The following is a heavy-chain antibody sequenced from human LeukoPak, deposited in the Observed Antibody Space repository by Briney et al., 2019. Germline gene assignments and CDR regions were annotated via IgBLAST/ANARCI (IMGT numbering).Heavy chain of an antibody. Sequence: AGGSLRLSCTASGFTFGDYAMSWVRQAPGKGLEWVGFIRSKAYGGTTEYAASVKGRFTISRDDSKSIAYLQMNSLKTEDTAVYYCTRDLEDSSPALDYWGRGTLVTVSS. J-gene: IGHJ4*02. CDR2: IRSKAYGGTT. CDR3: TRDLEDSSPALDY. CDR1: GFTFGDYA. V-gene: IGHV3-49*04. D-gene: IGHD6-6*01.